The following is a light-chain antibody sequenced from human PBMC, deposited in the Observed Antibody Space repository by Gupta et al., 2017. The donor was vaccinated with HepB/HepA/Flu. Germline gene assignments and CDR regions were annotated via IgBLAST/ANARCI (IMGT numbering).Light chain of an antibody. CDR1: SSNIGADYD. V-gene: IGLV1-40*01. CDR2: GNT. J-gene: IGLJ2*01. CDR3: QSYDSSLSPVV. Sequence: QSVLPQPPSVSGAPGQRVTISCTGSSSNIGADYDVHWYQQLPGTAPKLLIYGNTNRPSGVPDRFSGSKSGTSASLAITGLQAEDEADYYCQSYDSSLSPVVFGGGTKLTVL.